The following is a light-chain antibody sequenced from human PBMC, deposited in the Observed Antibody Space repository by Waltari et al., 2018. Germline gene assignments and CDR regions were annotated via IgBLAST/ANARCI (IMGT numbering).Light chain of an antibody. J-gene: IGKJ4*01. CDR1: QSVSSY. V-gene: IGKV3-11*01. CDR2: DAS. CDR3: QQRSNWPFSLT. Sequence: EIVLTQSPATLSLSPGETATLPCRASQSVSSYLAWYQQKPGQAPRLLIYDASNRAAGIPARFSGSGSGTDFTLTISSLEPEDFAVYYCQQRSNWPFSLTFGGGTKVEIK.